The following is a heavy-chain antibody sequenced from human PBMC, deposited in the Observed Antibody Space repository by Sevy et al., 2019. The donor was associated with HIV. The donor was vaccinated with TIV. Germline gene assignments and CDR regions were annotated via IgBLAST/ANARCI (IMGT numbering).Heavy chain of an antibody. CDR3: AGENAWGRGYS. V-gene: IGHV4-59*08. J-gene: IGHJ4*02. CDR2: IYYNGHI. D-gene: IGHD1-26*01. CDR1: GGSITSLY. Sequence: SGTLSLTCTVSGGSITSLYWNWIRQPPGKGLEWIANIYYNGHINYNPPLKSRVTLSLDTSKNQFSLRLSSVTAADTAMYYCAGENAWGRGYSWGQGTLVTVSS.